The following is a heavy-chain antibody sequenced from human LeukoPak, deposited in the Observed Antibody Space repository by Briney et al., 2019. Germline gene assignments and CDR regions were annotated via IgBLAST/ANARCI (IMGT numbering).Heavy chain of an antibody. CDR1: GGSISSYY. J-gene: IGHJ5*02. CDR3: ARYSGSYYWFDP. D-gene: IGHD1-26*01. Sequence: SETLSLTCTVSGGSISSYYWSWIRQPPGKGLEWIGYIYYSGSTNYNPSLKSRVTISVDTSKNQFSLKLSSVTAADTAVYYCARYSGSYYWFDPWGQGTLVTVSS. CDR2: IYYSGST. V-gene: IGHV4-59*01.